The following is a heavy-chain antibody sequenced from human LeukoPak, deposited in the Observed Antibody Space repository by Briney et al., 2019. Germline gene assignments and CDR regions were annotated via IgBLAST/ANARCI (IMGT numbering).Heavy chain of an antibody. V-gene: IGHV1-8*01. CDR1: GYTFTGYD. CDR3: TRGSLSGSSRDY. J-gene: IGHJ4*02. D-gene: IGHD1-26*01. Sequence: ASVKVSCKASGYTFTGYDINWVRQATGQGLEWMGWMNPDTGDTGYAQKFQGRVTMTRNTSIDTAYMELSGLRSEDSAVYYCTRGSLSGSSRDYWGQGTLVTVSS. CDR2: MNPDTGDT.